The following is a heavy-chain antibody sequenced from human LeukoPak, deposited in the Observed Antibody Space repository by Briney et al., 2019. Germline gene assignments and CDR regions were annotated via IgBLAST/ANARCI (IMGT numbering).Heavy chain of an antibody. CDR3: ARLYGNFQNYYDY. J-gene: IGHJ4*02. CDR1: SDSINIYY. V-gene: IGHV4-4*07. CDR2: VFRSGST. D-gene: IGHD1-7*01. Sequence: SETLSLTCTVSSDSINIYYWSWIRQPAGKGLEWIGRVFRSGSTNYNPSLKSRVTMSLDTSKNQFSLKLTSVTAADTAVYYCARLYGNFQNYYDYWGQGTLVTVSS.